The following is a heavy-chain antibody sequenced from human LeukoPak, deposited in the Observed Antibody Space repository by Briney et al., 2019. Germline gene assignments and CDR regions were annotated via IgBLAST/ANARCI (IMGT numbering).Heavy chain of an antibody. CDR2: INGDGSST. CDR1: GFTFSNYW. Sequence: PGGSLRLSCAASGFTFSNYWMHWVRQAPGKGLVWVSRINGDGSSTTYADSVKGRFTISRDNAKNSLYLQMNSLRAEDTAVYYCARDVGYCSSTSCHNSGYYYYYYGMDVWGQGTTVTVSS. D-gene: IGHD2-2*02. J-gene: IGHJ6*02. CDR3: ARDVGYCSSTSCHNSGYYYYYYGMDV. V-gene: IGHV3-74*01.